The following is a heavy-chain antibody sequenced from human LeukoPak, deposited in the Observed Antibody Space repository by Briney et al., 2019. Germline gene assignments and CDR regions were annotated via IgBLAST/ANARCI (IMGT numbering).Heavy chain of an antibody. J-gene: IGHJ4*02. D-gene: IGHD2-2*01. CDR1: GYSINSGYY. CDR3: ARVGTSYLSPISDY. V-gene: IGHV4-38-2*02. Sequence: SETLSLTCTVSGYSINSGYYWGWIRQPPGKGLEWIGSIYHSGSTYDNPSLKSRVTISVDTSKNQFSLKLRSVTAADTAVYYCARVGTSYLSPISDYWGQGTLVTVSS. CDR2: IYHSGST.